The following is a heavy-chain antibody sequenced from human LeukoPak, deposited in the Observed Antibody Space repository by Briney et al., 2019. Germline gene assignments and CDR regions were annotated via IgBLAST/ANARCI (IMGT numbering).Heavy chain of an antibody. J-gene: IGHJ4*02. V-gene: IGHV3-23*01. CDR2: VSGLVTST. CDR1: GVTFSNDA. Sequence: GASLRLSCAASGVTFSNDAMGWVRQAPGKGLGWVSAVSGLVTSTYYTDSVKGRFTISRDNSKNTLYLQMNSLSAEDTAIYSCAKWGDYDVLTGYYDSDYWGQGTLVAVSS. D-gene: IGHD3-9*01. CDR3: AKWGDYDVLTGYYDSDY.